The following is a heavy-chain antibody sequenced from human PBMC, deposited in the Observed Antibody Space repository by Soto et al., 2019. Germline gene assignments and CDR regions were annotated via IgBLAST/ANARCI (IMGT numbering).Heavy chain of an antibody. CDR3: ASFSGATYGDYGGGIKY. J-gene: IGHJ4*02. CDR1: GGSISGSSYY. V-gene: IGHV4-39*01. D-gene: IGHD4-17*01. Sequence: PSETLSLTCTVSGGSISGSSYYWGWIRQPPGKGLECIGSVHYSGSTDYNPSLKSRVTISVDTSKNQFSLKLTSVTAADTAVYFCASFSGATYGDYGGGIKYLGQGTLVNVSS. CDR2: VHYSGST.